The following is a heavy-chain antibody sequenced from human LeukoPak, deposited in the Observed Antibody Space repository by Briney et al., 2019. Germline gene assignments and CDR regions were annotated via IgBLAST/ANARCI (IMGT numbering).Heavy chain of an antibody. CDR2: IYSGGST. CDR3: ARVVDHDYGDYYLDY. D-gene: IGHD4-17*01. CDR1: GFTVSSND. Sequence: GGSLGLSCAASGFTVSSNDMSWVRQAPGKGLECISVIYSGGSTDYADSVKGRLTISRDNSKNTLYLQMNSLRAEDTAVYYCARVVDHDYGDYYLDYWGQGTLVTVSS. V-gene: IGHV3-53*01. J-gene: IGHJ4*02.